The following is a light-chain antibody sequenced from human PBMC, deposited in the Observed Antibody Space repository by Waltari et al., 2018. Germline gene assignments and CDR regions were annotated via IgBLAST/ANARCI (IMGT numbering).Light chain of an antibody. CDR3: QVWDSGSDHVV. CDR2: DDS. V-gene: IGLV3-21*02. Sequence: SYVLTQPPSVSVAPGQTARITSGGNSVGRQSVQWCRQRPGPAPVPGVSDDSDPPSGIPERFSASASGNTATLTISGVEAGDEADYYCQVWDSGSDHVVFGGGTKLTVL. J-gene: IGLJ2*01. CDR1: SVGRQS.